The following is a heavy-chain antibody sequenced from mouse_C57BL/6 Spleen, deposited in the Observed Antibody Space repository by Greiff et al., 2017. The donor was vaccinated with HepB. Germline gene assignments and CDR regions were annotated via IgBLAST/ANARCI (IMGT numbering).Heavy chain of an antibody. CDR2: INPSTGGT. J-gene: IGHJ3*01. CDR3: ARFYYSNYAWFAY. V-gene: IGHV1-42*01. CDR1: GYSFTGYY. D-gene: IGHD2-5*01. Sequence: EVKLVESGPELVKPGASVKISCKASGYSFTGYYMNWVKQSPEKSLEWIGEINPSTGGTTYNQKFKAKATLTVDKSSSTAYMQLKSLTSEDSAVYYCARFYYSNYAWFAYWGQGTLVTVSA.